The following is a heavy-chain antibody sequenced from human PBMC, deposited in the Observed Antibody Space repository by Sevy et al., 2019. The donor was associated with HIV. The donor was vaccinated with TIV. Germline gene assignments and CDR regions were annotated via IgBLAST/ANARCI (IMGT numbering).Heavy chain of an antibody. J-gene: IGHJ5*02. V-gene: IGHV1-18*01. Sequence: ASVKVSCKASGYTFTSYGITWVRQAPGQGLEWMGWISNYNSNRKSAQTFQDRVTMTTDTSTSTAYMELISLRKDDTAVYYCARGVSVVATTGVWFDPWGQGTLVTVSS. D-gene: IGHD5-12*01. CDR2: ISNYNSNR. CDR1: GYTFTSYG. CDR3: ARGVSVVATTGVWFDP.